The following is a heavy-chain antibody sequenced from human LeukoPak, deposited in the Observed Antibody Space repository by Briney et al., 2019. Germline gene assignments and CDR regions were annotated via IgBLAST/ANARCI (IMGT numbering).Heavy chain of an antibody. Sequence: PGGSLRLSCAASGFTVSSNYMSWVRQAPGKGLEWVSVIYSGGSTYYADSVKGRFTISRDNSKNTLYLQMNSLRAEDTAVYYCARQDKITSYYDFWSGYTTFDYWGQGTLVTVSS. J-gene: IGHJ4*02. CDR2: IYSGGST. D-gene: IGHD3-3*01. V-gene: IGHV3-53*01. CDR1: GFTVSSNY. CDR3: ARQDKITSYYDFWSGYTTFDY.